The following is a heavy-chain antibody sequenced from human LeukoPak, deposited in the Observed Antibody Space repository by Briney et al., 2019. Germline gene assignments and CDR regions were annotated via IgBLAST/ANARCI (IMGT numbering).Heavy chain of an antibody. J-gene: IGHJ4*02. CDR3: ARAAYDSSGYLTL. CDR1: GFTFSSYG. Sequence: PGRSVRLSCAASGFTFSSYGMHWVRQAPGKGLEWVAVIWYDGTNKYYADSVKGRFTISRDNSKNTLFLQMNSLRAEDTAVYYCARAAYDSSGYLTLWGQGTLVTVSS. CDR2: IWYDGTNK. D-gene: IGHD3-22*01. V-gene: IGHV3-33*01.